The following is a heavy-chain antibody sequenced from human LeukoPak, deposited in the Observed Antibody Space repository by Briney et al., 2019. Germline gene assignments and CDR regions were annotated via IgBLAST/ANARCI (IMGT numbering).Heavy chain of an antibody. D-gene: IGHD2-15*01. CDR1: GYIFTTYG. CDR3: ARDRAVVVAATDY. J-gene: IGHJ4*02. V-gene: IGHV1-18*01. CDR2: ISPYNGNT. Sequence: GASVKVSCKASGYIFTTYGISWVRQAPGQGLEWMGWISPYNGNTNYAQKLQGRVTMTTDTSTSTAYMELRSLRSDDTAVYYCARDRAVVVAATDYWGQGTLVTVSS.